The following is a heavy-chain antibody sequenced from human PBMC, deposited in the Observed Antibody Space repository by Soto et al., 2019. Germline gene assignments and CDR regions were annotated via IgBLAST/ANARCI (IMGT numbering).Heavy chain of an antibody. D-gene: IGHD3-10*01. CDR3: ARERASGYFDF. V-gene: IGHV1-18*01. CDR2: ISLYDGST. CDR1: GYTFTTYG. Sequence: QVQLVQSGAEVKKPGASVKVSCKASGYTFTTYGITWVRQATGQGLEWMGWISLYDGSTKYAQNLQGRVTMTTDTPTSTAYMELTSLRSDDTAVYYCARERASGYFDFWGQGTLVTVSS. J-gene: IGHJ4*02.